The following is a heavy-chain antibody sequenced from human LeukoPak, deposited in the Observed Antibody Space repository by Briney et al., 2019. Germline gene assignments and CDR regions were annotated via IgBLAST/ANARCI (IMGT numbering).Heavy chain of an antibody. CDR2: INAGNGNT. V-gene: IGHV1-3*01. CDR1: GYTFTSYA. D-gene: IGHD2-2*02. Sequence: ASVKVSCKASGYTFTSYAMHWVRQAPGQRLEWMGWINAGNGNTKYSQKFQGRVTITRDTSASTAYMELSSLRSEDTAVYHCARDYCSSTSWYTVMDYWGQGTLVTVSS. CDR3: ARDYCSSTSWYTVMDY. J-gene: IGHJ4*02.